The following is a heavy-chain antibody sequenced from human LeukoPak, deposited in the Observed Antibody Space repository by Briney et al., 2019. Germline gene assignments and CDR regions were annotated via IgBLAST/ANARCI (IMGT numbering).Heavy chain of an antibody. V-gene: IGHV3-21*01. CDR1: GFTFSSYS. CDR3: ARDGAHGGYNYKYYCYYMDV. D-gene: IGHD5-24*01. Sequence: PGGSLRLSCAASGFTFSSYSMNWVRQAPGKGLEWVSSISSSSSYIYYADSVKGRFTISRDNAKNSLYLQMNSLRAEDTAVYYCARDGAHGGYNYKYYCYYMDVWGKGTTVTVSS. CDR2: ISSSSSYI. J-gene: IGHJ6*03.